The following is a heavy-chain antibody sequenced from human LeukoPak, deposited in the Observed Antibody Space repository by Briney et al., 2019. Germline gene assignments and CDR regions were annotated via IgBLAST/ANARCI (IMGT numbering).Heavy chain of an antibody. J-gene: IGHJ4*02. CDR2: IYYSGST. D-gene: IGHD6-13*01. Sequence: PSETLSLTCTVSGGSISSSSYYWGWIRQPPGKGLEWIGSIYYSGSTYYNPSLKSRVTISVDTSKNQFSLKLSSVTAADTAVYYCAIQKAAATPYIDYWGRGTLVTVSS. CDR1: GGSISSSSYY. V-gene: IGHV4-39*01. CDR3: AIQKAAATPYIDY.